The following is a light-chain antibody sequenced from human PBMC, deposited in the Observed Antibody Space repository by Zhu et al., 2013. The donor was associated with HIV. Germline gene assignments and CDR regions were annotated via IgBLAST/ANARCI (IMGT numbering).Light chain of an antibody. Sequence: QSALTQPASVSGSPGQSITISCAGTTSDVGNYNLVSWYQQQPGKVPKLIISEVSKRPSGVSNRFSGSKSGNTASLTISGLQAEDEADYYCSASISSTTYVFGSGTTVTVL. CDR3: SASISSTTYV. V-gene: IGLV2-23*02. J-gene: IGLJ1*01. CDR2: EVS. CDR1: TSDVGNYNL.